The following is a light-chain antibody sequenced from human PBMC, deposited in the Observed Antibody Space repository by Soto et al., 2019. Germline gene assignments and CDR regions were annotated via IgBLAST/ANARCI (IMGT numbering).Light chain of an antibody. CDR2: GPS. CDR1: QSIDSGY. V-gene: IGKV3-20*01. CDR3: QQYGSSTWT. Sequence: EVVMTQSPGTLSLSPGERATLSCRASQSIDSGYLAWYQHKPGQAPRLLIYGPSTRATGIPGRFSGSGSGRDFTLTSSRLEPEDFAVYYCQQYGSSTWTCGQGTKVDI. J-gene: IGKJ1*01.